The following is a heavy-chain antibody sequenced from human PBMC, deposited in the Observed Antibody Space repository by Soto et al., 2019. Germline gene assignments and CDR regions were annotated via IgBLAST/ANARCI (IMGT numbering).Heavy chain of an antibody. D-gene: IGHD3-3*01. Sequence: GGSLRLSCAASGFTFSSYAMSWVRQAPGKGLEWVSAISGSGGSTYYADSVKGRFTISRDNSKNTLYLQMNSLRAEDTAVYYCAKVSYYDFCSGYENAFDIWGQGTMVTVSS. J-gene: IGHJ3*02. CDR3: AKVSYYDFCSGYENAFDI. CDR2: ISGSGGST. CDR1: GFTFSSYA. V-gene: IGHV3-23*01.